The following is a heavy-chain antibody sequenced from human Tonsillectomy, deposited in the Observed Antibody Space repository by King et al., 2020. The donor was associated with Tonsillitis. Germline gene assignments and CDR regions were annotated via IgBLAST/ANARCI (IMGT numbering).Heavy chain of an antibody. Sequence: QLQESGPGLVKPSETLSLTCTVSGGSISSSSYYWGWIRQPPGKGLEWIGSIYYSGSTYYNPSLKSRVIMSVDTSNNQFSLKLSSVTAADTAVYYCARGSRLGIYYFDYWGQGTLVTVSS. V-gene: IGHV4-39*01. CDR3: ARGSRLGIYYFDY. CDR1: GGSISSSSYY. CDR2: IYYSGST. D-gene: IGHD3-22*01. J-gene: IGHJ4*02.